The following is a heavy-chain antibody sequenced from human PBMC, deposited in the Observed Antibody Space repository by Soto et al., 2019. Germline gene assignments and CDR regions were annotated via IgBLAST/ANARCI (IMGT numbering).Heavy chain of an antibody. D-gene: IGHD5-12*01. CDR1: GDTFTDYY. Sequence: QVPLVQAGAEVKKPGASVTVSCRSSGDTFTDYYMHWVRQAPGHGLEWMGWINPNSGVTKYAQKFQGWVTMTRDTSIRTVYMQLSRLRSDDTAVYYCARESGGATATLDYYYFYMDVWGTGTTVTVSS. V-gene: IGHV1-2*04. CDR2: INPNSGVT. CDR3: ARESGGATATLDYYYFYMDV. J-gene: IGHJ6*03.